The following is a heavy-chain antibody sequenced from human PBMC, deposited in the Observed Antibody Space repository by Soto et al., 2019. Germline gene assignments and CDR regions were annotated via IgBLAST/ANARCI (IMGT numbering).Heavy chain of an antibody. CDR1: GFTFSSYG. CDR3: AKDPFQKRFALYCSSTSCYGPMGGKVPAAMKVGWFDP. Sequence: QVQLVESGGGVVQPGRSLRLSCAASGFTFSSYGMHWVRQAPGKGLEWVAVISYDGSNKYYADSVKGRITISRDNSKNTLYLQINSLRAEDTAVYYCAKDPFQKRFALYCSSTSCYGPMGGKVPAAMKVGWFDPWGQGTLVTVSS. CDR2: ISYDGSNK. J-gene: IGHJ5*02. D-gene: IGHD2-2*01. V-gene: IGHV3-30*18.